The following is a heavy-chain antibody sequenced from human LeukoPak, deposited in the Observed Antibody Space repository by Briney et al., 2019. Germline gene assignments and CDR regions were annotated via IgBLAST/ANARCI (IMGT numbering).Heavy chain of an antibody. CDR3: AGDGYDYGVSY. Sequence: PSETLSLTCSVSGGSITSSSYYWGWIRQPPGKGLEWIVIMNYGGSTYSNPSLMSRVTISIDTSKNQFSLNLRSVTAADSAVYYCAGDGYDYGVSYWGQGTLVPVS. CDR1: GGSITSSSYY. J-gene: IGHJ4*02. D-gene: IGHD4-17*01. CDR2: MNYGGST. V-gene: IGHV4-39*01.